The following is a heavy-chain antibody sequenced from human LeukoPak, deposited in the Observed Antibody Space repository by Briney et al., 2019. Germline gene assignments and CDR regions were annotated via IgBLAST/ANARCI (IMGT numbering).Heavy chain of an antibody. CDR1: GFTFSSYS. CDR3: ARDSPTVRGVIEGY. V-gene: IGHV3-21*01. D-gene: IGHD3-10*01. J-gene: IGHJ4*02. CDR2: ISSSSSYI. Sequence: GGSLRLSCAASGFTFSSYSMNWVRQAPGKGLEWVSSISSSSSYIYYADSVKGRFTISRDNAKNSLYLQMNSLRAEDTAVYYCARDSPTVRGVIEGYWGQGTLVTVSS.